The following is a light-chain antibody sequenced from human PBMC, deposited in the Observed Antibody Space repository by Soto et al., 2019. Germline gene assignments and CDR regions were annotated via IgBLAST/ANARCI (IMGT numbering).Light chain of an antibody. CDR1: SSNIGAGYD. CDR2: GNS. V-gene: IGLV1-40*01. CDR3: QSDDSSLSAL. Sequence: QSVLTQPPSVSGAPGQSVTISCTGSSSNIGAGYDVHWYQQLPGTAPKLLIYGNSNRPSGVPDRFSGSKSGTSASLAITGLQAEDEADYYCQSDDSSLSALFGTGTKLTVL. J-gene: IGLJ1*01.